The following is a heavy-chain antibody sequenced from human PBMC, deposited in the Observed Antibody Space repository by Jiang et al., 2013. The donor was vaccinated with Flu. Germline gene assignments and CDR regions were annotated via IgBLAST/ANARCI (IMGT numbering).Heavy chain of an antibody. CDR2: IDPSDSYT. J-gene: IGHJ3*02. CDR3: ASTYYYDSSGYSDAFDI. V-gene: IGHV5-10-1*01. CDR1: GYSFTSYW. D-gene: IGHD3-22*01. Sequence: GAEVKKPGESLRISCKGSGYSFTSYWISWVRQMPGKGLEWMGRIDPSDSYTNYSPSFQGHVTISADKSISTAYLQWSSLKASDTAMYYCASTYYYDSSGYSDAFDIWGQGTMVTVSS.